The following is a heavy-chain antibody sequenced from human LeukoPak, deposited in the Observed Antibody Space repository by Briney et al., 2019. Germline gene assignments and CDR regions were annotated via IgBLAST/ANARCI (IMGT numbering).Heavy chain of an antibody. CDR1: GGSLSGYY. V-gene: IGHV4-34*01. Sequence: PSETLSLTCAVYGGSLSGYYWSWIRQPPGKGLEWIGEINHSGSTNYNPSLKSRVTISVDTSKNQFSLKLSSVTAADTAVYYCARAGYSSSWRFDYWGQGTLVTVSS. J-gene: IGHJ4*02. CDR2: INHSGST. CDR3: ARAGYSSSWRFDY. D-gene: IGHD6-13*01.